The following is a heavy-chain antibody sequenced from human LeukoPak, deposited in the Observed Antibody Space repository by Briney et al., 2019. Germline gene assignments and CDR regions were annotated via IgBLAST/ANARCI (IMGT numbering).Heavy chain of an antibody. J-gene: IGHJ4*02. CDR3: ARFLLSGDILTGYYQGPSDY. CDR2: IYYSGST. Sequence: PSETLSLTCTVSGGSISSSSYYWGWIRQPPGKGLEWIGSIYYSGSTYYSPSLKSRVTISVDTSKNQFSLKLSSVTAADTAVYYCARFLLSGDILTGYYQGPSDYWGQGTLVTVSS. D-gene: IGHD3-9*01. CDR1: GGSISSSSYY. V-gene: IGHV4-39*07.